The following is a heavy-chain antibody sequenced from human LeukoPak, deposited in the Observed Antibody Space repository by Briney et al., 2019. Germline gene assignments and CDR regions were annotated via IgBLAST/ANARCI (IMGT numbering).Heavy chain of an antibody. CDR2: INSDGSST. CDR3: AKSRWGTSSGPFDY. CDR1: GFTFSSYW. Sequence: GGPLRLSCAASGFTFSSYWMHWVRQAPGKGLVWVSRINSDGSSTSYADSVKGRFTISRDNAKNTLYLQMNGLRAEDTAVYYCAKSRWGTSSGPFDYWGQGTLVTVSS. J-gene: IGHJ4*02. D-gene: IGHD6-19*01. V-gene: IGHV3-74*01.